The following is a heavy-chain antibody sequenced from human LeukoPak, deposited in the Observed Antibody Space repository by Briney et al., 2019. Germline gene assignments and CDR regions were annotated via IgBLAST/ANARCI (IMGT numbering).Heavy chain of an antibody. Sequence: VASVKVSCKASGYTFTSYYMHWVRQAPGQGLEWMGIINPSGGSTSYAQKFQGRVTMTRDMSTSTVYMELSSLRSEDTAVYYCARGYPYGGSGEGDAFDIWGQGTMVTVSS. CDR2: INPSGGST. V-gene: IGHV1-46*01. CDR1: GYTFTSYY. J-gene: IGHJ3*02. D-gene: IGHD3-10*01. CDR3: ARGYPYGGSGEGDAFDI.